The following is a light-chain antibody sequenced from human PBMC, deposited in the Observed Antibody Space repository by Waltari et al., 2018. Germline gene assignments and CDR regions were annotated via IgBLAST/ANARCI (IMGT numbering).Light chain of an antibody. CDR2: EAS. Sequence: RVMTQSPASLSVFPGERVTLSCRASQSVRGDLAWFQPKAGRAPRLLIHEASTRVTGIPPRFSASGSVTEFTLTISSLQSEDFAIYYCQQYNDWPYTFGQGSKLEIK. J-gene: IGKJ2*01. CDR1: QSVRGD. CDR3: QQYNDWPYT. V-gene: IGKV3D-15*01.